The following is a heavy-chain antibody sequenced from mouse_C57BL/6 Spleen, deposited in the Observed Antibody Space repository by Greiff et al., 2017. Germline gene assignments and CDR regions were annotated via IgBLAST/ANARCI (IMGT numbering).Heavy chain of an antibody. CDR2: IYPGDGDT. J-gene: IGHJ3*01. Sequence: QVQLQQSGPELVKPGASVKISCKASGYAFSSSWMNWVKQRPGKGLEWIGRIYPGDGDTNYNGKFKGKATLTADKSSSTAYMQLSSLTSEDSAVYFCARRDYDYDAGFAYWGQGTLVTVSA. V-gene: IGHV1-82*01. CDR3: ARRDYDYDAGFAY. D-gene: IGHD2-4*01. CDR1: GYAFSSSW.